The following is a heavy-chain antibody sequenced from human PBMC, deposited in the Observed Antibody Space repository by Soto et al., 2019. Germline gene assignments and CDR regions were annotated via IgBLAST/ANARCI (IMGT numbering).Heavy chain of an antibody. D-gene: IGHD3-22*01. CDR2: IIPTLNIP. CDR3: ARVEAGAYYQVYYGMDV. V-gene: IGHV1-69*04. CDR1: GGTFTNYA. Sequence: QVQLVQSGAEVKKPGSSVKVSCNASGGTFTNYAITWVRQAPGRGLECMGGIIPTLNIPNYAQRFEGRLTITADESTRTVYMDLSSLTSEDTAVYYCARVEAGAYYQVYYGMDVWGQGTTVTVSS. J-gene: IGHJ6*02.